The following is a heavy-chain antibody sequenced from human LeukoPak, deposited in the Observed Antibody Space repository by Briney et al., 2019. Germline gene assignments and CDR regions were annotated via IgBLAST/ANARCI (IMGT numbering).Heavy chain of an antibody. CDR1: GFTFSSYS. CDR3: ARAGGSTVSHSDY. CDR2: ISSSTSYI. V-gene: IGHV3-21*01. D-gene: IGHD4-17*01. Sequence: GGFLRLSCAASGFTFSSYSMNWIRQAPGKGLEWVSSISSSTSYIYYADSVKGRFTISKDNAKNSLYLQMNSLRAEDTAVYYCARAGGSTVSHSDYWGQGTLVTVSS. J-gene: IGHJ4*02.